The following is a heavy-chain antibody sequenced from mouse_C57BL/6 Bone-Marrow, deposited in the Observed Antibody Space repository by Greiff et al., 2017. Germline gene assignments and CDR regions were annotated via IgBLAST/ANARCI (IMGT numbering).Heavy chain of an antibody. Sequence: QVHVKQSGPELVKPGASVKISCKASGYTFTDYYINWVKQRPGQGLEWIGWIYPGSGNTKYNEKFKGKDTLTVDTSSSTAYMQLSSLTSEDSAVYICAREVYYAFDYWGQGTTLTVSS. CDR3: AREVYYAFDY. CDR1: GYTFTDYY. V-gene: IGHV1-84*01. CDR2: IYPGSGNT. D-gene: IGHD1-1*02. J-gene: IGHJ2*01.